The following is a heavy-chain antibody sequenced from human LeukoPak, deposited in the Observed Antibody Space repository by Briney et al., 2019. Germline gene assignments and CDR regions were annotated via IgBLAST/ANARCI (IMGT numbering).Heavy chain of an antibody. CDR3: ARQYYDILTGYSHFDY. D-gene: IGHD3-9*01. J-gene: IGHJ4*02. V-gene: IGHV4-4*02. Sequence: SGTLSLTCAVSGGSISSSNWWSWVRQPPGKGLEWIGEIYHSGSTNYNPSLKSRVTISVDKSKNQFSLKLSSVTAADTAVYYCARQYYDILTGYSHFDYWGQGTLVTASS. CDR2: IYHSGST. CDR1: GGSISSSNW.